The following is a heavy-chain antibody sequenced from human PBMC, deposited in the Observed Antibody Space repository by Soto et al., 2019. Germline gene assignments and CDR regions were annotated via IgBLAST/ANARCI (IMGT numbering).Heavy chain of an antibody. D-gene: IGHD3-22*01. Sequence: GGSLRLACAASGFTFSTYSMNWVRQAPGKGLEWVSYISSSSSTIFYTDSVKGRFTVSRDNAKNSLYLQMNSLRAEDTAVYYCAIPTYYYHSSGPPPYWGQGTLVTGSS. V-gene: IGHV3-48*01. CDR2: ISSSSSTI. CDR3: AIPTYYYHSSGPPPY. J-gene: IGHJ4*02. CDR1: GFTFSTYS.